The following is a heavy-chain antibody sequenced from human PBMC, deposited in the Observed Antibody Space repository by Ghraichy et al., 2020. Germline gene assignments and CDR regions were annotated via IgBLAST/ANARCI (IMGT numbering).Heavy chain of an antibody. V-gene: IGHV3-33*01. Sequence: GGSLRLTCEASGFTFSDNGMHWVRHVPGKGLEWVAVIWYDGSNKDYADSVKGRFTISRDNPKNTLFLQMNSLRAEDTAVYYCARDKGAAATTGMDVWCQGTTVTGSS. D-gene: IGHD6-25*01. CDR3: ARDKGAAATTGMDV. J-gene: IGHJ6*02. CDR1: GFTFSDNG. CDR2: IWYDGSNK.